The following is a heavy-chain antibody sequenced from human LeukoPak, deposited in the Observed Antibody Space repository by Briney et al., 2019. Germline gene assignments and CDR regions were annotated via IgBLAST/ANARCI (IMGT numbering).Heavy chain of an antibody. D-gene: IGHD3-10*01. CDR1: GFTFTNYA. Sequence: GGSLRLSFSASGFTFTNYAISLVRQAPGKGLEWVSSITISSNYIYYADSVKGRFTISRDNAKNSLYLQMNSLRAEDTAVYYCAKDPYTYYNGSGSPYMDVWGKGTTVTISS. CDR2: ITISSNYI. J-gene: IGHJ6*03. CDR3: AKDPYTYYNGSGSPYMDV. V-gene: IGHV3-21*04.